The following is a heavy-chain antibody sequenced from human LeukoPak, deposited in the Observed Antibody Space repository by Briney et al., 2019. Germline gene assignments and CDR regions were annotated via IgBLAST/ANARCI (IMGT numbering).Heavy chain of an antibody. J-gene: IGHJ4*02. D-gene: IGHD2-2*01. V-gene: IGHV3-23*01. CDR2: INNNGVST. CDR3: AKDSFSTR. CDR1: GFTFSSDS. Sequence: GGSLRLSCAASGFTFSSDSMTWVRQAPGQGREWVSTINNNGVSTFYADPVRGRFTISRDNSKNTLYLHMNSLSAEDTAVYYCAKDSFSTRWGQGTLVTVSS.